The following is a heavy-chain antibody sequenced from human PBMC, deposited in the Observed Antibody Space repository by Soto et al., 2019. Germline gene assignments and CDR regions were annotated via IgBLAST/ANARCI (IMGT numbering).Heavy chain of an antibody. Sequence: QITLKESGPTLVKPTQTLTLTCTFSGFSLSTSGVGVGWIRQPPGKALEWLALIYWDDDQRYSPSLKSRLASTNAPAKTQVVPTMTNIDPVDTATYYCAHLVAAAGWDCFDPWGQGTLVTVSS. CDR1: GFSLSTSGVG. CDR3: AHLVAAAGWDCFDP. CDR2: IYWDDDQ. J-gene: IGHJ5*02. D-gene: IGHD6-13*01. V-gene: IGHV2-5*02.